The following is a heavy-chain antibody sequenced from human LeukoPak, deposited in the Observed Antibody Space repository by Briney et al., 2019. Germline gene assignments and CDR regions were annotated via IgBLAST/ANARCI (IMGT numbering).Heavy chain of an antibody. J-gene: IGHJ6*03. CDR3: AKGFYRYGSYYMDV. CDR1: GCTFSSYA. D-gene: IGHD5-18*01. Sequence: GGSLRLSCAASGCTFSSYAMSWVRQAPGKGLEWVSGISGTGGSTYYADPVKGRFTISRDNSKNTLYLQMNSLRADDTAVYYCAKGFYRYGSYYMDVWGKGTTVTVSS. CDR2: ISGTGGST. V-gene: IGHV3-23*01.